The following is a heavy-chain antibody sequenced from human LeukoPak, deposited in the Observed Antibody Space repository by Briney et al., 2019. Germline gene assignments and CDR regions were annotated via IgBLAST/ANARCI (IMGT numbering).Heavy chain of an antibody. Sequence: GGSLRLSCAASGFTFSNAWMSWVRQAPGKGLEWVSYISSSGSTIYYADSVKGRFTISRDNAKNSLYLQMNSLRAEDTAVYYCARDENYGDYPDYWGQGTLVTVSS. V-gene: IGHV3-11*04. CDR3: ARDENYGDYPDY. CDR2: ISSSGSTI. CDR1: GFTFSNAW. J-gene: IGHJ4*02. D-gene: IGHD4-17*01.